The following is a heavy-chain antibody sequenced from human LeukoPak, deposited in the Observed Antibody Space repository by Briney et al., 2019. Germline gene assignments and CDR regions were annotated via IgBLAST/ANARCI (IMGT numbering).Heavy chain of an antibody. J-gene: IGHJ3*02. V-gene: IGHV3-21*01. CDR2: ITSSSGNI. D-gene: IGHD3-22*01. Sequence: GGSLRFSCAASGFTFSTYSMNWVRQAPGKGLEWVSSITSSSGNIYYADSVKGRFTISRDNAQNSLYLQMNSLRAEDTAVYCCARDDYFDISVYYSDNAFAISGQATVVTVSS. CDR3: ARDDYFDISVYYSDNAFAI. CDR1: GFTFSTYS.